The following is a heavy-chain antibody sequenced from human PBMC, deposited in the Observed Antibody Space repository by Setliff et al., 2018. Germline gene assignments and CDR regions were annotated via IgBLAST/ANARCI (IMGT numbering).Heavy chain of an antibody. V-gene: IGHV1-18*01. Sequence: ASVKVSCKASGYTSTSYGISWVRQAPGQGLEWMGWISAYNGNTNYAQKLQGRVTMTTDTSTSTAYMELRSLRSDDTAVYYCARVGSSSWLHPDVYYYYGMDVWGQGTTVTVSS. J-gene: IGHJ6*02. D-gene: IGHD6-13*01. CDR3: ARVGSSSWLHPDVYYYYGMDV. CDR2: ISAYNGNT. CDR1: GYTSTSYG.